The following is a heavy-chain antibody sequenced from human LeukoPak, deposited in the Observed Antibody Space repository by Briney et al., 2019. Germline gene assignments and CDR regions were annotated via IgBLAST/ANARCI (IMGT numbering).Heavy chain of an antibody. CDR3: ARDNSVGETAWWFDP. D-gene: IGHD1-26*01. CDR2: INPSGSST. Sequence: GASVKVSCKASGYTFTSYYMHWVRQAPGQGLEWMGLINPSGSSTTYAQKFQGRVTMTRDRFTSTDYMELTSLTSDDTAVYYCARDNSVGETAWWFDPWGQGTLVTVSS. J-gene: IGHJ5*02. CDR1: GYTFTSYY. V-gene: IGHV1-46*01.